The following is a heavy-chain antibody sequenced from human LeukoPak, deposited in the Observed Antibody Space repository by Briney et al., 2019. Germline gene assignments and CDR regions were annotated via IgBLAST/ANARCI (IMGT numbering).Heavy chain of an antibody. Sequence: GGSLRLSCAASGFTFSTYWMNWVRQAPGTGLEWVANIKEDGSQKYYADSVKGRFTTSRVNSKNTLHLQMNSLRAEDTAVYYCAKGLTFYSYSGMDVWGQGTTVTVSS. D-gene: IGHD6-19*01. V-gene: IGHV3-7*03. J-gene: IGHJ6*02. CDR2: IKEDGSQK. CDR3: AKGLTFYSYSGMDV. CDR1: GFTFSTYW.